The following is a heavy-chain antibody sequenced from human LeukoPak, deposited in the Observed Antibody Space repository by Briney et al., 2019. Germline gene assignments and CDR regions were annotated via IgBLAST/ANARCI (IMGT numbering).Heavy chain of an antibody. V-gene: IGHV4-61*02. D-gene: IGHD2-2*01. CDR1: GGSTSSGSYY. J-gene: IGHJ4*02. CDR3: ARVDPYCSSTSCSFDY. CDR2: IYTSGST. Sequence: SETLSLTCTVSGGSTSSGSYYWGWIRQPAGKGLEWIGRIYTSGSTNYNPSLKSRVTISVDTSKNQFSLKLSSVTAADTDVYYCARVDPYCSSTSCSFDYWGQGTLVTVSS.